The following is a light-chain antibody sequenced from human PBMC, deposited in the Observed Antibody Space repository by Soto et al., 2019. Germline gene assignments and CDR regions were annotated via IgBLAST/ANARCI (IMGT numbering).Light chain of an antibody. J-gene: IGKJ1*01. CDR1: QSISNY. CDR2: AAS. CDR3: QQTYSNPTRT. Sequence: DIQMTQSPSSLSASVGDTVTITCRASQSISNYLNWYQQKPGKAPKLLIYAASSFQSGVPSRFSGSGSGTDFTLTISSLQPGDFATYYCQQTYSNPTRTFGQGTKVEFK. V-gene: IGKV1-39*01.